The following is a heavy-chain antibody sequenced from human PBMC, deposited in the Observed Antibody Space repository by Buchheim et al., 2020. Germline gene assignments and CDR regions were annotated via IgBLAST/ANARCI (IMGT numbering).Heavy chain of an antibody. J-gene: IGHJ4*02. Sequence: QVQLVESGGGVVQPGRSLRLSCAASGFTFSSYGMHWVRQAPGKGLEWVAVISYDGSNKYYADSVKGRLTISRDDSKNTLYLQMNSLRAEDTAVYYCAKRKGDGRLSFDYWGQGTL. CDR3: AKRKGDGRLSFDY. D-gene: IGHD5-24*01. CDR2: ISYDGSNK. V-gene: IGHV3-30*18. CDR1: GFTFSSYG.